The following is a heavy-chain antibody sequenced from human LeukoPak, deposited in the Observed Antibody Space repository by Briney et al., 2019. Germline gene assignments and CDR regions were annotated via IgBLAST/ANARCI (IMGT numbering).Heavy chain of an antibody. J-gene: IGHJ4*02. V-gene: IGHV4-39*07. CDR2: IYYSGST. D-gene: IGHD6-13*01. CDR3: ARDFPPGSSRDDY. CDR1: GGSNSSSSYY. Sequence: PSETLSLTCTVSGGSNSSSSYYWGWIRQPPGKGLEWIGSIYYSGSTYYNPSLKSRVTILVDTSKNQFSLKLSSVTAADTAVYYCARDFPPGSSRDDYWGQGTLVTVSS.